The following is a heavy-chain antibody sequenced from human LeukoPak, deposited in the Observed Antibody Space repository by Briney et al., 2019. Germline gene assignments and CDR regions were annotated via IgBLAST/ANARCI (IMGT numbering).Heavy chain of an antibody. V-gene: IGHV4-34*01. Sequence: SETLSLTCAVYGGSFSGYYWSWVRQPPGKGLEWIGEINHSGSTNYNPSLTSRVTISVDTSKNQFSLKLSSVTAADTAVYYCARRRVLTGFFDYWGQGTLVTVSS. CDR2: INHSGST. CDR3: ARRRVLTGFFDY. D-gene: IGHD3-9*01. J-gene: IGHJ4*02. CDR1: GGSFSGYY.